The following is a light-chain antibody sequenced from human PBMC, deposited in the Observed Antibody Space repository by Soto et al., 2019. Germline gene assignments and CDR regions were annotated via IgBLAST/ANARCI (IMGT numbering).Light chain of an antibody. Sequence: IQLTQSPSSLSASVGDIVTITCRPSQTISTYLNWYQHKPGKAPSLLIQAASTLLSGVPSRFSGSGSETEFTLTIRSLRPEDFATYYCQQSYRTPYTFGQGTRLEIK. CDR1: QTISTY. J-gene: IGKJ2*01. CDR2: AAS. V-gene: IGKV1-39*01. CDR3: QQSYRTPYT.